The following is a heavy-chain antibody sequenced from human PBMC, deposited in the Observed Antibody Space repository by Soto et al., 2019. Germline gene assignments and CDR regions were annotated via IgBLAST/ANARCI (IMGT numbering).Heavy chain of an antibody. CDR1: GYTFTGYY. D-gene: IGHD3-3*01. Sequence: ASVKVSCKASGYTFTGYYMHWVREAPGQGLEWMGWINPNSGGTNYAQKFQGRVTMTRDTSISTAYMELSRLRSDDTAVYYCATGITIFGVVKRYPYGMDVWGQGTTFTVSS. V-gene: IGHV1-2*02. CDR3: ATGITIFGVVKRYPYGMDV. CDR2: INPNSGGT. J-gene: IGHJ6*02.